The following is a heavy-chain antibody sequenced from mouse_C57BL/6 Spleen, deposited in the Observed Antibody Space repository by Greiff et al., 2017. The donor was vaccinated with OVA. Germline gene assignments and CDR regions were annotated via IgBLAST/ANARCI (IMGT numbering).Heavy chain of an antibody. CDR3: ARVPLYYGNYDYFDY. Sequence: QVQLQQPGAELVKPGASVKMSCKASGYTFTSSWITWVKQRHGPGLEWIGDIYPCSGSNNYNEKFQSKAPLTVDTSSSTAYMQVSSLTSEDSAVYYCARVPLYYGNYDYFDYWGQGTTLTVSS. CDR2: IYPCSGSN. V-gene: IGHV1-55*01. J-gene: IGHJ2*01. D-gene: IGHD2-1*01. CDR1: GYTFTSSW.